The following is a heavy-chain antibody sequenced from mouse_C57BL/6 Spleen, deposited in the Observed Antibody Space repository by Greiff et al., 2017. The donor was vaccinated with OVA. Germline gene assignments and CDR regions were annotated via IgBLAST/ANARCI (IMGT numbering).Heavy chain of an antibody. CDR2: IDPSDSYT. V-gene: IGHV1-59*01. CDR3: ARGGVTKAWFAY. Sequence: QVQLKEPGAELVRPGTSVKLSCKASGYTFTSYWMHWVKQRPGQGLEWIGVIDPSDSYTNYNQKFKGKATLTVDTSSSTAYMQLSSLTSEDSAVYYCARGGVTKAWFAYWGQGTLVTVSA. J-gene: IGHJ3*01. D-gene: IGHD2-2*01. CDR1: GYTFTSYW.